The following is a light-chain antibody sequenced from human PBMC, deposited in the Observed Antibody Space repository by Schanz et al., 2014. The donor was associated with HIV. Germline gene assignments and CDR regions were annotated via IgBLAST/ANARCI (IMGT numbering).Light chain of an antibody. V-gene: IGKV3D-15*01. J-gene: IGKJ1*01. Sequence: IVLTQSPATLSLSPGERATLSCRASQSVSSYLAWYQQKPGQPPRLLIYGASTRATGIPDRFSGSGSGTVFTLTVSSLQSEDFAIYYCQQYDYRPPTFGQGTKVEIK. CDR1: QSVSSY. CDR2: GAS. CDR3: QQYDYRPPT.